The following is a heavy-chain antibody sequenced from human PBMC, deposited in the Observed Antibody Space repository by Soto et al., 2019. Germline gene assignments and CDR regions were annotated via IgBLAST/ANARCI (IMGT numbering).Heavy chain of an antibody. D-gene: IGHD1-1*01. V-gene: IGHV1-69*04. CDR2: IIPILGIA. CDR3: ARDETTENNYYFDY. CDR1: GGTFSSYT. J-gene: IGHJ4*02. Sequence: SVKVSCKASGGTFSSYTISWVRQAPGQGLEWMGRIIPILGIANYAQKFQGRVTITADKSTSTAYMELSSLRSENTAVYYCARDETTENNYYFDYWGQGTLVTVSS.